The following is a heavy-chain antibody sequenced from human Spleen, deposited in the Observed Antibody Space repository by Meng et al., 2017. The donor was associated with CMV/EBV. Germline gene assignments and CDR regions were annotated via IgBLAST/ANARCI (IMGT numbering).Heavy chain of an antibody. J-gene: IGHJ5*02. CDR2: IYYSGST. CDR3: ARDWKRIQGGWFDP. V-gene: IGHV4-39*07. Sequence: QLQLQESGPGLVKPSETLSLTCTGSGGSISSSSYYWGWIRQPPGKGLEWIGSIYYSGSTYYNPSLKSRVTISVDTSKNQFSLKLSSVTAADTAVYYCARDWKRIQGGWFDPWGQGTLVTVSS. D-gene: IGHD5-18*01. CDR1: GGSISSSSYY.